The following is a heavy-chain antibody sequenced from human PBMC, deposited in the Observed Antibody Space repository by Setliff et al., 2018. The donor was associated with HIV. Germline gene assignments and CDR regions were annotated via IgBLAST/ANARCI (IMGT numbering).Heavy chain of an antibody. CDR3: ARRYGDYKIGDWFFDL. CDR2: IYYSGTT. CDR1: GGSISSGGYY. J-gene: IGHJ2*01. D-gene: IGHD4-17*01. Sequence: SETLSLTCAVSGGSISSGGYYWNWIRQHPGKGLEWIGYIYYSGTTYYNPSLKSRVTISVDKSKIQFSLRLNSVTAADTAVYYCARRYGDYKIGDWFFDLWGRGTLVTVSS. V-gene: IGHV4-31*11.